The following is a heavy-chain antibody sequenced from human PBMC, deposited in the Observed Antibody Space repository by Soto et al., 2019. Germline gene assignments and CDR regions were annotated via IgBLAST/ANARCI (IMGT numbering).Heavy chain of an antibody. V-gene: IGHV4-31*03. CDR3: SRGILV. J-gene: IGHJ4*02. D-gene: IGHD5-18*01. CDR1: GGSINSGGYC. CDR2: ISYGGST. Sequence: QVQLQESGPGLVKPSQTLSLTCTVSGGSINSGGYCWSWIRQHPGKGLDWIGCISYGGSTSYNPSLKRRVTLSVDTSKNQFSRKLTSVTAADTAVYYCSRGILVWGQGALITVSS.